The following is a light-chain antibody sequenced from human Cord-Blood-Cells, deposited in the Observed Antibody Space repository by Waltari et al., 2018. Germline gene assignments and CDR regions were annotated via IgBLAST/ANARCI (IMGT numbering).Light chain of an antibody. Sequence: EIVLTQSPGTLSLSPGERATLPCRASQSVSSSYLAWYQQKPGQAPRLLIYGPSSRATGIPDRFSGSGSGTDFTLTISRLEPEDFAVYYCQQYGSSPRTFGGGTKVEIK. CDR2: GPS. CDR3: QQYGSSPRT. J-gene: IGKJ4*01. CDR1: QSVSSSY. V-gene: IGKV3-20*01.